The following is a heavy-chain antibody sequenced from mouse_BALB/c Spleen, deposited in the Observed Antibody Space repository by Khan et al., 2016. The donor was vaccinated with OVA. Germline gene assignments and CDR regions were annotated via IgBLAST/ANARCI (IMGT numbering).Heavy chain of an antibody. D-gene: IGHD1-1*01. CDR3: ATYYFYGYYFDY. J-gene: IGHJ2*01. CDR2: ISGDSNTI. V-gene: IGHV5-17*02. Sequence: DVHLVESGGGLVQPGGSRKLSCAASGFTFNNYGMHWVRQAPEKGLEWVAYISGDSNTIYYVDSVKGRFTISRDNPKNTLFLQMTSLMSEDTAMYYCATYYFYGYYFDYWGPGTTLTVS. CDR1: GFTFNNYG.